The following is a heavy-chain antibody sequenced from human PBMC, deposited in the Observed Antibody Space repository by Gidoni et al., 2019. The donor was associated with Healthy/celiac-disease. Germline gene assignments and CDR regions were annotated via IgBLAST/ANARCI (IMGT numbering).Heavy chain of an antibody. Sequence: EVQLVESGGGLVQPGGSLRLSCAASGFIFRSSWMSWVRQAAGKGLEWVANIKQDGSEKYYVDSVKGRFTISRDNAKNSLYLQMNSLRAEDTAVYYCARDSIAVAGTYYYYYGMDVWGQGTTVTVSS. J-gene: IGHJ6*02. V-gene: IGHV3-7*01. CDR3: ARDSIAVAGTYYYYYGMDV. D-gene: IGHD6-19*01. CDR2: IKQDGSEK. CDR1: GFIFRSSW.